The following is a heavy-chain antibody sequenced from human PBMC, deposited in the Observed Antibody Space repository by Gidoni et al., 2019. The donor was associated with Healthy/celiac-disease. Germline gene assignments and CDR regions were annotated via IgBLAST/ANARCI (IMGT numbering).Heavy chain of an antibody. V-gene: IGHV2-26*01. Sequence: QVTLKESGPVLVQPTATLTLTCTVSGFSLSTARMGVRWIRQHPGKALEWLEHIFSNDEKSYSTSLKSRLTISKDTSKSQVVLTMTNMDPVDTATYYCARSQIAVAGTSIDWFDPWGQGTLVTVAS. CDR1: GFSLSTARMG. J-gene: IGHJ5*02. D-gene: IGHD6-19*01. CDR2: IFSNDEK. CDR3: ARSQIAVAGTSIDWFDP.